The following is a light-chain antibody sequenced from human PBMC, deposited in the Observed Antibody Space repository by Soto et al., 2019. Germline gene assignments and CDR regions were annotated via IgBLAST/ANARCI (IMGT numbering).Light chain of an antibody. CDR1: SGHSSYI. V-gene: IGLV4-60*02. Sequence: QAVVTQSSSASASLGSSVKLTCTLSSGHSSYIIAWHQQQPGKAPRYLMKLEGSGSYNKGSGVPDRFSGSGSGADRYLTISNLQFEDEADYYCETWDSNIHWVFGGGTKVTVL. CDR3: ETWDSNIHWV. J-gene: IGLJ3*02. CDR2: LEGSGSY.